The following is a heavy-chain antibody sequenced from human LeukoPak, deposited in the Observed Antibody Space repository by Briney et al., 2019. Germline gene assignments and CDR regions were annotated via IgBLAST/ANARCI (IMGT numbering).Heavy chain of an antibody. CDR2: IYIDGTGI. Sequence: PGGSLRLSCAAPGFTFSKYWMHWVRQAPGKGLVWVSRIYIDGTGIVYAGSVKGRFIISRDNAKNTLYLQMNSLRAEDTAVYYCARGAARRVLQVVQVSIYDAFDIWGQGTMVTVSS. CDR3: ARGAARRVLQVVQVSIYDAFDI. D-gene: IGHD6-6*01. J-gene: IGHJ3*02. V-gene: IGHV3-74*01. CDR1: GFTFSKYW.